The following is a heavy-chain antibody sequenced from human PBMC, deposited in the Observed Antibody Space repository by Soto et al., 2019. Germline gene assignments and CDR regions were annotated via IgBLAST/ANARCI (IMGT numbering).Heavy chain of an antibody. V-gene: IGHV3-30*03. CDR1: GFTFSSYG. J-gene: IGHJ4*02. CDR3: VGGYYFGDY. CDR2: ISYDGSNK. D-gene: IGHD3-22*01. Sequence: QVQLVESGGGVVQPGRSLRLSCAASGFTFSSYGMHWVRQAPGKGLQWVAVISYDGSNKYYADSVKGRFTISRDNSKNALYLPMNRLRAEDTAVYYCVGGYYFGDYWGQGTLVTVSS.